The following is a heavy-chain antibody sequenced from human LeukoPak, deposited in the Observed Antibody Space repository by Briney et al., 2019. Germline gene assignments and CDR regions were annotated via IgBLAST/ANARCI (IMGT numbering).Heavy chain of an antibody. V-gene: IGHV3-30-3*01. CDR2: VSYDGSNK. Sequence: GRSLRLSCAASGFTFSSYAMHWVRQAPGKGREWVALVSYDGSNKYYADSVKGRFTISRDNSKNTLYLQMHSLRAGDTAVYYCARDIFPYGSGPVGYYYGMDVWGQGPTVTVPS. CDR1: GFTFSSYA. J-gene: IGHJ6*02. D-gene: IGHD3-10*01. CDR3: ARDIFPYGSGPVGYYYGMDV.